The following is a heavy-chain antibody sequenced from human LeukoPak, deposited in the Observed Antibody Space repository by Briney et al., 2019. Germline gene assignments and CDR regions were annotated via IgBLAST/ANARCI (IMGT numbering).Heavy chain of an antibody. D-gene: IGHD3-22*01. CDR3: ARAVGGYYDSSGYPDY. CDR1: GFTFSSYS. V-gene: IGHV3-21*01. J-gene: IGHJ4*02. CDR2: ISSISSYI. Sequence: GGSLRLSCAASGFTFSSYSLNWVRQASGKVLEWVSSISSISSYIYYADSVKGRFTISRDNAKNSLYLQMNSLRAEDTAVYYCARAVGGYYDSSGYPDYWGQGTLVTVSS.